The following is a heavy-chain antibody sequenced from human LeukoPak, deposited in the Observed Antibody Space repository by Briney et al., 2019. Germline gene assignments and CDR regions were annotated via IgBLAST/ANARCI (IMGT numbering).Heavy chain of an antibody. Sequence: GGSLRPSCAASGFTSNTYGMSWVRQAPGKGLEWVSGISGSSGNTYYADSVKGRFTISRDTSKNTLYLQMSSLRAEDTAVYYCAKDPRRILGSFEIWGQGTMVTVS. CDR2: ISGSSGNT. J-gene: IGHJ3*02. CDR3: AKDPRRILGSFEI. CDR1: GFTSNTYG. D-gene: IGHD2/OR15-2a*01. V-gene: IGHV3-23*01.